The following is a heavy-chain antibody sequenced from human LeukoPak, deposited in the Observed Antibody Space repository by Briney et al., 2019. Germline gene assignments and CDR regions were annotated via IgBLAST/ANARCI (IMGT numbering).Heavy chain of an antibody. CDR1: GGSISSYY. Sequence: SETLSLTCTVSGGSISSYYWSWIRQPAGKALERIGRIYTSGSTNYNPSLKSRVTMSVDTSKHQFSLKLSSVTAADTAVYYCARGDAIAVAGNFDYWGQGTLVTVSS. J-gene: IGHJ4*02. D-gene: IGHD6-19*01. CDR2: IYTSGST. CDR3: ARGDAIAVAGNFDY. V-gene: IGHV4-4*07.